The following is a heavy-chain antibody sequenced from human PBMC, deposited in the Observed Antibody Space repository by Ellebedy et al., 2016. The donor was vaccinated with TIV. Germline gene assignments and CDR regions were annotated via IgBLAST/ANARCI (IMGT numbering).Heavy chain of an antibody. J-gene: IGHJ4*02. CDR1: GFTFTNAW. Sequence: GESLKISXAASGFTFTNAWMSWVRQAPGKGLEWVGRIKSKTDYGTRDFAVPLRGRFTISRDDSKNTLYLQMNSLETDDTAVYYCAAGTGRTDFDYWGQGTLVTVSS. V-gene: IGHV3-15*01. D-gene: IGHD2-15*01. CDR3: AAGTGRTDFDY. CDR2: IKSKTDYGTR.